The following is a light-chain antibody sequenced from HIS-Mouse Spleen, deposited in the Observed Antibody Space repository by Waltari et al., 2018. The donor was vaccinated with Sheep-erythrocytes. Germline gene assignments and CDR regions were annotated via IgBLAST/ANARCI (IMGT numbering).Light chain of an antibody. CDR2: WAS. CDR1: QSVLYSSNNKNY. CDR3: QQYYSTPFT. J-gene: IGKJ3*01. V-gene: IGKV4-1*01. Sequence: DIVMTQSPESLAVSLGERATINCKSSQSVLYSSNNKNYLAWYQQKQGQPPKLLIYWASTRESGVPDRFSGSGSGTDFTLTISSLQAEDVAVYYCQQYYSTPFTFGPGTKVDIK.